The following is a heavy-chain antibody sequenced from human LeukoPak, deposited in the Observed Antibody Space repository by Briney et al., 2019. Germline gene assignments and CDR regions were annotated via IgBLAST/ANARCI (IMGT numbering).Heavy chain of an antibody. CDR3: ARRYDSSGYYYVPRDYYYGMDV. J-gene: IGHJ6*02. Sequence: SETLSLTCVVYGGSFSGYYWSWIRQPPGKGLEWIGEINHSGSINYNPSLKSRVTISVDTSKNQFSLKLSSVTAADTAVYYCARRYDSSGYYYVPRDYYYGMDVWGQGTTVTVSS. D-gene: IGHD3-22*01. CDR2: INHSGSI. V-gene: IGHV4-34*01. CDR1: GGSFSGYY.